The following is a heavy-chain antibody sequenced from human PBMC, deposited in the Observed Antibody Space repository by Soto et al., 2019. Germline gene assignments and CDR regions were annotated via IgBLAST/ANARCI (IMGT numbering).Heavy chain of an antibody. D-gene: IGHD3-16*01. V-gene: IGHV3-20*04. Sequence: EVQVVESGGGVVRPGGSLRLSCAASGFTFDDYGMSWVRQAPGKGLEWVSGINWNGGSTGYADSVKGRFTISRDNAKNSLYLQMNSLRAEDTALYYCARDHPMITFGGVTSLDYWGQGTLVTVSS. CDR3: ARDHPMITFGGVTSLDY. CDR2: INWNGGST. CDR1: GFTFDDYG. J-gene: IGHJ4*02.